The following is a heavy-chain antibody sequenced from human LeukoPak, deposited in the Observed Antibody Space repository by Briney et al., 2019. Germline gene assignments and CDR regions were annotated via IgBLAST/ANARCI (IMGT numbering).Heavy chain of an antibody. V-gene: IGHV4-38-2*02. D-gene: IGHD3-22*01. J-gene: IGHJ4*02. CDR3: ARGRTYYYDSSGYYPI. CDR2: INHSGST. Sequence: PSETLSLTCTVSGYSISSGYYWSWIRQPPGKGLEWIGEINHSGSTNYNPSLKSRVTISVDTSKNQFSLKLSSVTAADTAVYCCARGRTYYYDSSGYYPIWGQGTLVTVSS. CDR1: GYSISSGYY.